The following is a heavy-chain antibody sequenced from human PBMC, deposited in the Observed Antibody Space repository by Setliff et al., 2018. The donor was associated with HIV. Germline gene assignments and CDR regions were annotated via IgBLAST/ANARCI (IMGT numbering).Heavy chain of an antibody. CDR3: ARGGSRGSWYWDY. CDR1: GYYFTSYW. CDR2: IYPGDSDT. V-gene: IGHV5-51*01. Sequence: GESLKISCKGSGYYFTSYWIGWVRQMPWKGLEWMGIIYPGDSDTRISPSFQGQVTISADKSINTAYLRWSSLKASDTAMYYCARGGSRGSWYWDYWGQGTLVTVSS. D-gene: IGHD6-13*01. J-gene: IGHJ4*02.